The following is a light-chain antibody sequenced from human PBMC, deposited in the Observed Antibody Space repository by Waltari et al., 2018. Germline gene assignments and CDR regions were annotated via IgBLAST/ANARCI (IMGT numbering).Light chain of an antibody. Sequence: DIQMTQSPSSLSALVGDRVTIRCLSSQDINLSLNWYQHKTGEAPKLLIYSASTLHSGVPSRFAGSGSGTKFTLTISGLQPEDFASYFCQQSHTSPVTFGQGTTLE. V-gene: IGKV1-39*01. CDR1: QDINLS. CDR2: SAS. CDR3: QQSHTSPVT. J-gene: IGKJ2*01.